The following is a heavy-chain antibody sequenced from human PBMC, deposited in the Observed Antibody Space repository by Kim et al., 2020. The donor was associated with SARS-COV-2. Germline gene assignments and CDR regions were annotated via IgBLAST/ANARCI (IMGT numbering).Heavy chain of an antibody. CDR3: AKSYFYQLFSNWFDP. Sequence: GGSLRLSCAASGFTFSSYAMSWVRQAPGKWLEWVSGISASGANIYYADSVKGRFTISRDDSKNTLYLQMNRLRAEDTAVYYCAKSYFYQLFSNWFDPWGQGTLVTVSS. V-gene: IGHV3-23*01. CDR1: GFTFSSYA. CDR2: ISASGANI. J-gene: IGHJ5*02. D-gene: IGHD3-3*01.